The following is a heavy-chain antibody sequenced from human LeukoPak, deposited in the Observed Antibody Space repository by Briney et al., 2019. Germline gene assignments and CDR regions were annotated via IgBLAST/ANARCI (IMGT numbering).Heavy chain of an antibody. Sequence: PGGSLRLSCAASGFTFSDYYMSWIRQAPGKGLEWVSYISGSGSTIYYADSVKGRFTISRDNAKNSLYLQMNSLRAEDTAVYYCARDQHYDSSGYYGGWGQGTLVTVSS. CDR3: ARDQHYDSSGYYGG. CDR2: ISGSGSTI. D-gene: IGHD3-22*01. CDR1: GFTFSDYY. V-gene: IGHV3-11*04. J-gene: IGHJ4*02.